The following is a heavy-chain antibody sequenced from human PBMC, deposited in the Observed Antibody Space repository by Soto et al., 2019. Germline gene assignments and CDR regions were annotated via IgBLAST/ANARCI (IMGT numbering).Heavy chain of an antibody. Sequence: GASXKVSCKASGYTFTSYGISWVRQSPGQGLEWMGWISAHNRNTNYAQELQGRVTMTTDTSTSSAYMELRSLRSDDTAVYYCARVAPPGDYWGQGTLVTVSS. CDR1: GYTFTSYG. CDR3: ARVAPPGDY. CDR2: ISAHNRNT. J-gene: IGHJ4*02. V-gene: IGHV1-18*01.